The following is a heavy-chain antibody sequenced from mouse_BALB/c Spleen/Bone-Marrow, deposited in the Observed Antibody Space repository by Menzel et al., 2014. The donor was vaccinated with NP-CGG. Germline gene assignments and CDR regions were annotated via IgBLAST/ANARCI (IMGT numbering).Heavy chain of an antibody. J-gene: IGHJ4*01. CDR2: INPYNGGT. V-gene: IGHV1-26*01. CDR1: GYSFTGYT. Sequence: VQLQESGPELGKPGASMKISWKAFGYSFTGYTMKWGKQSHGKKLEWIGLINPYNGGTSYNQKFKGKATLTVDKSSSTAYMELLSLTSEDSAVYYCARWDYYGYAMDYWGQGTSVTVSS. D-gene: IGHD1-1*01. CDR3: ARWDYYGYAMDY.